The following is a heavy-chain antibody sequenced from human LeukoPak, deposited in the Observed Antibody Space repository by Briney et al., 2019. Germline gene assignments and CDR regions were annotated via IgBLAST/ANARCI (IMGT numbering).Heavy chain of an antibody. V-gene: IGHV3-72*01. CDR2: TRNKANSYTT. J-gene: IGHJ3*02. Sequence: PGGCLRLSCAASGFTVSSNCMSWVRQAPGKGLEWVGRTRNKANSYTTEYAASVKGRFTISRDDSKNSLYLQMRTEDTAVYYCARGGSYAAFDIWGQGTMVTVSS. CDR1: GFTVSSNC. CDR3: ARGGSYAAFDI. D-gene: IGHD1-26*01.